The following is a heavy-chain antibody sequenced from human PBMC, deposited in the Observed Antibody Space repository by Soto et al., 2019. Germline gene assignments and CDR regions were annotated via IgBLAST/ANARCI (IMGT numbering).Heavy chain of an antibody. J-gene: IGHJ4*02. Sequence: QVQLVQSGAEVKKPGASVKVSCKASGYTFTSYGISWVRQAPGQGLEWMGWISAYNGNTNYAQKLQGRVTMTTDTXTXXAYMELRSLRSDDTAVYYCARSPIQQQLVNTGFDYWGQGTLVTVSS. V-gene: IGHV1-18*01. CDR1: GYTFTSYG. CDR2: ISAYNGNT. CDR3: ARSPIQQQLVNTGFDY. D-gene: IGHD6-13*01.